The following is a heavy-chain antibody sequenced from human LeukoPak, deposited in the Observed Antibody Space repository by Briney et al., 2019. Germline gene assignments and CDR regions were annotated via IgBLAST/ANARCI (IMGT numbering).Heavy chain of an antibody. Sequence: GGSLRLSCAASGFTFSSYGMHWVRQTPGTGLEWVAVISYDGSDKYYADSVKGRFTISRDNSRNTLYLQMNSLRAEDTAVYYCAKEGYSYGLFDCWGQGTLVTVSS. D-gene: IGHD5-18*01. V-gene: IGHV3-30*18. CDR3: AKEGYSYGLFDC. CDR2: ISYDGSDK. J-gene: IGHJ4*02. CDR1: GFTFSSYG.